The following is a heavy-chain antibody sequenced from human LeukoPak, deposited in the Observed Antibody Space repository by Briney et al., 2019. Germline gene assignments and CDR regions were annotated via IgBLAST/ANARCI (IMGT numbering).Heavy chain of an antibody. CDR1: GFTFSSYS. CDR3: ARDFPRRGRIVVVPAAYYYYYGMDV. Sequence: GGSLRLSCAASGFTFSSYSMNWVRQAPGKGLEWVSSISSSSYIYYADSVKGRFTISRDNAKNSLYLQMNSLRAEDTAVYYCARDFPRRGRIVVVPAAYYYYYGMDVWGQGTTVTVSS. J-gene: IGHJ6*02. D-gene: IGHD2-2*01. CDR2: ISSSSYI. V-gene: IGHV3-21*01.